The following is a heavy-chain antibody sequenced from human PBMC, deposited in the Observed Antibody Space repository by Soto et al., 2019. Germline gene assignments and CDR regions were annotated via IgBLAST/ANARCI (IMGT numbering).Heavy chain of an antibody. CDR2: IWYDGSNK. CDR1: GFTFSSYG. CDR3: ARGKGPYYYYYMDV. V-gene: IGHV3-33*01. J-gene: IGHJ6*03. Sequence: QVQLVESGGGVVQPGRSLRLSCAASGFTFSSYGMHWVRQAPGKGLEWVAVIWYDGSNKYYADSVKGRFTISRDNSKNTLYLQMNSLRAEDTAVYYCARGKGPYYYYYMDVWGKGTTVTVSS.